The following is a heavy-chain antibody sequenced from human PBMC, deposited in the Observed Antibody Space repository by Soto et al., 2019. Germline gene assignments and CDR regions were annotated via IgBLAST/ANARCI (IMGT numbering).Heavy chain of an antibody. CDR1: GYTFTSYG. Sequence: QVQLVQSGAEVKKPGASVKVSCKASGYTFTSYGFSWVRQAPGQGLEWMGWISAYNGNTNYAQKLQGRVTMTAYTSTSTGHMELRSLRADDTAVYYCARVTTVETGNYCGQGALVTVSS. J-gene: IGHJ4*02. V-gene: IGHV1-18*01. D-gene: IGHD4-17*01. CDR3: ARVTTVETGNY. CDR2: ISAYNGNT.